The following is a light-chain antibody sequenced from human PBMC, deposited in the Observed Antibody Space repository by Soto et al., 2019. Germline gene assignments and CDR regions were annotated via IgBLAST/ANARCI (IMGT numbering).Light chain of an antibody. V-gene: IGKV1-39*01. CDR1: RNINTY. Sequence: DIQMAQSPSSLSASVGDTITITCRASRNINTYLNWYQQKPGKDPKLLIFGASSLQSGVPSRFSGSGSRTDFTLTINSLQPEDFATYCCQQTSAAPFTFGPGTKVDIK. J-gene: IGKJ3*01. CDR2: GAS. CDR3: QQTSAAPFT.